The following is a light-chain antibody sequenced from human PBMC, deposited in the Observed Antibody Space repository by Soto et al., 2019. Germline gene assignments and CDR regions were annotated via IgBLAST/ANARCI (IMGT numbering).Light chain of an antibody. Sequence: EIVMTQSPATLSVSPGERATLSCRASQSVSSDLAWYQQKPGQAPRLLIYGASTRATGIPATFSGSGSGTEFTLTITSLQPEDFAVYYCQQYNEWPLTFGGGTKVEIK. J-gene: IGKJ4*01. V-gene: IGKV3-15*01. CDR2: GAS. CDR1: QSVSSD. CDR3: QQYNEWPLT.